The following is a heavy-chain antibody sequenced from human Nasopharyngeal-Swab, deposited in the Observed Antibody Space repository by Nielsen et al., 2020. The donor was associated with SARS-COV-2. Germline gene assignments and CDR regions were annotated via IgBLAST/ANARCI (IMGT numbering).Heavy chain of an antibody. V-gene: IGHV3-23*01. CDR2: ISGSGGSS. CDR1: GFTFSSYA. J-gene: IGHJ3*02. Sequence: GEFLKISCAASGFTFSSYAMSWVRQAPGKGLEWVSAISGSGGSSYYADSVKGRFTISRDNSKNTLYLQMNSPRAEDTAVYYCAKKLENILRYFDWLLDAFDIWGQGTMVTVSS. CDR3: AKKLENILRYFDWLLDAFDI. D-gene: IGHD3-9*01.